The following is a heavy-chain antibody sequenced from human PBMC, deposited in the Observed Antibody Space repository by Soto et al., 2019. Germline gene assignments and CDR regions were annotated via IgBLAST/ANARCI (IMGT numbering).Heavy chain of an antibody. Sequence: GESLKISCKGSGYSFTSYWIGWVRQMPGKGLEWMGIIYPGDSDTRYSPSFQGQVTISADKSISTAYLQWSSLKASDTAMYYCARDMRPIAAAGLNWFDPWGQGTLVTVSS. V-gene: IGHV5-51*01. CDR3: ARDMRPIAAAGLNWFDP. CDR2: IYPGDSDT. CDR1: GYSFTSYW. D-gene: IGHD6-13*01. J-gene: IGHJ5*02.